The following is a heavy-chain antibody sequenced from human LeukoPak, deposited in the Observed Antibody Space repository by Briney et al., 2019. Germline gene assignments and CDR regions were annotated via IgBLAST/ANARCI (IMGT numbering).Heavy chain of an antibody. V-gene: IGHV3-7*01. CDR3: ARDPLNGALDI. J-gene: IGHJ3*02. CDR2: MNPDGSAI. CDR1: GFSFSGSW. Sequence: GGSLRLSRTASGFSFSGSWMSWVRQLPGKGLEWLADMNPDGSAIVYVDSAKGRFTVSRNNAKNSLYLQMDGLRAEDTAVYYCARDPLNGALDIWGQGTLVTVSS.